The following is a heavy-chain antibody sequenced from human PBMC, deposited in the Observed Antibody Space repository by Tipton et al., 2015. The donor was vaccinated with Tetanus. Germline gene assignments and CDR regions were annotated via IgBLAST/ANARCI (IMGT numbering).Heavy chain of an antibody. D-gene: IGHD6-13*01. V-gene: IGHV4-61*01. J-gene: IGHJ6*02. CDR3: ARRGNQSSSSSGGLDV. Sequence: GLVKPSETLSLTCTVSGGSVNIASYSWSWIRQPPGKGLEWIGNLYYSGSIHDNPSLQRRVTISADTSKNQFSLKLTSVTAADTAIYYCARRGNQSSSSSGGLDVWGQGTAVTVSS. CDR2: LYYSGSI. CDR1: GGSVNIASYS.